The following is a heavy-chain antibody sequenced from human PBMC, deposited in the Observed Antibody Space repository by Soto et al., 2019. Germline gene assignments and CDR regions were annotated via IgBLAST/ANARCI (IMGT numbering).Heavy chain of an antibody. CDR1: GFTFSSYA. CDR2: ISWSGGTT. Sequence: PGGSLRLSCAASGFTFSSYAMSWVRQAPGKGLEWVSGISWSGGTTCYADSVKGRFTISRDNAKNSLYLQMNSLRAEDTALYYCAKGPSTVAASCVDYWGQGTLVTVSS. J-gene: IGHJ4*02. V-gene: IGHV3-23*01. CDR3: AKGPSTVAASCVDY. D-gene: IGHD2-15*01.